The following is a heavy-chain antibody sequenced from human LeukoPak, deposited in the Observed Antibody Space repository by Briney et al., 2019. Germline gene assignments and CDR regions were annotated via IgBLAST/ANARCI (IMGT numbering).Heavy chain of an antibody. Sequence: GESLKISCKASGYSFTTYWIGWVRQMPGRGLECMGIIYPDDSDTTYSPSFQGRVTISADKSFSTAYLQWSSLKASDTAIYYCARLGGDTYYFGSGSYPNWYFDLWGRGTLVTVSS. CDR2: IYPDDSDT. CDR1: GYSFTTYW. D-gene: IGHD3-10*01. J-gene: IGHJ2*01. V-gene: IGHV5-51*01. CDR3: ARLGGDTYYFGSGSYPNWYFDL.